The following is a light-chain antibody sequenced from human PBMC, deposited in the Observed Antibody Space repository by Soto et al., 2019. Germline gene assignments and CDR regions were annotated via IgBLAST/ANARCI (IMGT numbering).Light chain of an antibody. Sequence: EIVMTQSPATLSVSPGERATLSCRASQSVSSNLAWYQQKPGQAPRLLIYGASTRATGIPARFSGSWSGTEFTLTINSLQSEDFAVYYCQQYDAWPLTFGGGTKVAIK. CDR3: QQYDAWPLT. CDR2: GAS. CDR1: QSVSSN. V-gene: IGKV3-15*01. J-gene: IGKJ4*01.